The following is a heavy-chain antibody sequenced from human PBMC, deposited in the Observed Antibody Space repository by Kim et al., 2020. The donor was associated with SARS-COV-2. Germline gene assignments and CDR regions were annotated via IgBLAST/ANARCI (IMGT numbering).Heavy chain of an antibody. CDR1: GGTFSSYA. V-gene: IGHV1-69*13. Sequence: LVKVSCKASGGTFSSYAISWVRQAPGQGLEWMGGIIPIFGTANYAQKFQGRVTITADESTSTAYMELSSLRSEDTAVYYCLKTYYYDSSGPLRGDAFDIWGQGTMVTVSS. J-gene: IGHJ3*02. CDR2: IIPIFGTA. D-gene: IGHD3-22*01. CDR3: LKTYYYDSSGPLRGDAFDI.